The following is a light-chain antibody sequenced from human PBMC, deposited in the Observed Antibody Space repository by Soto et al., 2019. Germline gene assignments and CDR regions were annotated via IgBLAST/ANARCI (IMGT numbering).Light chain of an antibody. V-gene: IGLV2-14*01. J-gene: IGLJ1*01. CDR1: ISDVGTYNS. Sequence: QSVLTQAASVSGSPGQSITISCTGTISDVGTYNSLSSYQHHPGKAPKLIIYEVSNRPSGVSNRFSGSKSGNTASLTISGLQADDEADYYCSSYAGSSTYLFGSANEVTVL. CDR3: SSYAGSSTYL. CDR2: EVS.